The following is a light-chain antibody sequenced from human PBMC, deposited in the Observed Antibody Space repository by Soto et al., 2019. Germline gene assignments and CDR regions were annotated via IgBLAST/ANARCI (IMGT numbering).Light chain of an antibody. Sequence: QPVLTQPPSASGTPGQRVTISCSGSSSNIGSNTVNWYQQLPGTAPKLLIYSNNQRPSGVPDRFSGSKSGTSASLAISGLQSEDEADYYCAAWDDSLLNVFGTGTKVTVL. CDR3: AAWDDSLLNV. CDR2: SNN. J-gene: IGLJ1*01. CDR1: SSNIGSNT. V-gene: IGLV1-44*01.